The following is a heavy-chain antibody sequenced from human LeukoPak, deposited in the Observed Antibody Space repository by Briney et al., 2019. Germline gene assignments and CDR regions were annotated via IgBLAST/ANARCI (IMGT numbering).Heavy chain of an antibody. CDR3: ARGFEYCSGGSSYWSWFDP. Sequence: GGSLRLSCAASGFTFSDYYMSWICQAPGKGLEWVSYISSSGSSIYYADSVKGRFTISRDNAKTSLYLQMTSLRAEDTAVYYWARGFEYCSGGSSYWSWFDPWGQGTLVTVSS. V-gene: IGHV3-11*01. D-gene: IGHD2-15*01. CDR2: ISSSGSSI. J-gene: IGHJ5*02. CDR1: GFTFSDYY.